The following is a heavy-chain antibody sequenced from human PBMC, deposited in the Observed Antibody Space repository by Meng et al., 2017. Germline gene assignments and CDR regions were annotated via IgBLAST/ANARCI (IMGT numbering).Heavy chain of an antibody. CDR3: ASITMIVGHEPPPSTFDL. V-gene: IGHV1-2*06. CDR1: GYTFTCFY. CDR2: INPNSGGT. Sequence: QVARSGAEVKKPGVSVNVSCKASGYTFTCFYMHWVRQAPGQGLEWMGRINPNSGGTNYAQKFQGRVTMTRDTSISTAYMELSRLRSDDTAVYYCASITMIVGHEPPPSTFDLWGRGTLVTVSS. J-gene: IGHJ2*01. D-gene: IGHD3-22*01.